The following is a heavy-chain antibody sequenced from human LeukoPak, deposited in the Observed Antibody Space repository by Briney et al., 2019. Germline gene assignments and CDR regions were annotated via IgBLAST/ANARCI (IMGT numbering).Heavy chain of an antibody. CDR2: FNPEDGET. D-gene: IGHD1-20*01. CDR3: ATDRANNWNFDY. J-gene: IGHJ4*02. CDR1: GYTLTELS. Sequence: ASVKVSCKVSGYTLTELSMHWVRQAPGKGLEWMGSFNPEDGETIYAQKFQGRVTMTEDTSTDTAYMELSSLRSEDTAVYYCATDRANNWNFDYWGQGTLVTVSS. V-gene: IGHV1-24*01.